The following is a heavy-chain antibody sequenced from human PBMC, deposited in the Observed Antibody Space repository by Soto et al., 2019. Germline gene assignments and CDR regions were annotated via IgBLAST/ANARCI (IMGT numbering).Heavy chain of an antibody. D-gene: IGHD3-10*01. Sequence: PGESLKVSCKTSGYRFISYWIGWVRQKPGKGLEWMRIIFPADSDSRYSPSFEGQVTLSADKSTNTAFLQWTTLKASDSAIYYCARAVHGSRHLDVWGPGTTETVS. V-gene: IGHV5-51*01. CDR3: ARAVHGSRHLDV. CDR1: GYRFISYW. CDR2: IFPADSDS. J-gene: IGHJ6*02.